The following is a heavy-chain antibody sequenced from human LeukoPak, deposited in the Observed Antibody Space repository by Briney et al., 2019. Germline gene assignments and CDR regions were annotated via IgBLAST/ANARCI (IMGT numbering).Heavy chain of an antibody. CDR1: GFTFTDFY. D-gene: IGHD3-22*01. V-gene: IGHV3-23*01. J-gene: IGHJ5*02. CDR3: AKAYHDSSGYQNWFDP. Sequence: SGGSLRLSCAASGFTFTDFYMNWVRQAPGKGLEWVSAISGSGGSTYYADSVKGRFTISRDNSKNTLYLQMNSLRAEDTAVYYCAKAYHDSSGYQNWFDPWGQGTLVTVSS. CDR2: ISGSGGST.